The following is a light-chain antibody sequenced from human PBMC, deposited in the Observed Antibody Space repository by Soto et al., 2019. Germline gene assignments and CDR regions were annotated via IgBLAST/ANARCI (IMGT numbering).Light chain of an antibody. CDR3: QQYNNWPLWT. Sequence: ETVMTQSPATLSVSPGEGATLSCRATESINQNLAWYQQKPGQAPRLLIHGASYRATGIPDRFSGRGSGTEFTLAISRLQSEDFAVYYCQQYNNWPLWTFGQGTKVDIK. J-gene: IGKJ1*01. V-gene: IGKV3-15*01. CDR1: ESINQN. CDR2: GAS.